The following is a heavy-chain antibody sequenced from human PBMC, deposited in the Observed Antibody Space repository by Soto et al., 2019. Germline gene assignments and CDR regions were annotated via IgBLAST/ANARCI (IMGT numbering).Heavy chain of an antibody. Sequence: QVQLQESGPGLVKPSGTLSLTCAVSGGSISSSNWWSWVRQPPGKGLEWIGEIYHSGSTNYNPSLKSRVTIPVDKSKNQFSLKLSCVTAADTAVYYCARDFGYCSSTSCYDYWGQGTLVTVSS. CDR1: GGSISSSNW. J-gene: IGHJ4*02. V-gene: IGHV4-4*02. CDR2: IYHSGST. CDR3: ARDFGYCSSTSCYDY. D-gene: IGHD2-2*01.